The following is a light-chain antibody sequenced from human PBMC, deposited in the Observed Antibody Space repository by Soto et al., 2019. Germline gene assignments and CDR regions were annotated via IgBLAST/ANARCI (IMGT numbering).Light chain of an antibody. CDR2: DAS. V-gene: IGKV3-11*01. CDR1: QSVSSY. Sequence: EIVLTQSPATLSLSPGERATLSCRASQSVSSYLAWYQQKPGQAPRLLIYDASNRATGIPARFSGSGSGTDFTRTIRSLKPEDFAVYYCEQRTNWPTFGQETRLXIK. CDR3: EQRTNWPT. J-gene: IGKJ5*01.